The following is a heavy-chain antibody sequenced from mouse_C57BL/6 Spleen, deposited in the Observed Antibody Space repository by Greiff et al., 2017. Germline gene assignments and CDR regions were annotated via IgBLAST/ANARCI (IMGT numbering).Heavy chain of an antibody. CDR2: ISSGGSYT. Sequence: EVQLQESGGDLVKPGGSLKLSCAASGFTFSSYGMSWVRQTPDKRLEWVATISSGGSYTYYPDSVKGRFTISRDNTKNTLYLQMSSLKSEDTAMYYCARHEDSSGYAWFAYWGQGTLVTVSA. CDR3: ARHEDSSGYAWFAY. J-gene: IGHJ3*01. V-gene: IGHV5-6*01. D-gene: IGHD3-2*02. CDR1: GFTFSSYG.